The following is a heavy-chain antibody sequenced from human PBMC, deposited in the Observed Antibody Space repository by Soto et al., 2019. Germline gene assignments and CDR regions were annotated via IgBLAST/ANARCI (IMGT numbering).Heavy chain of an antibody. CDR1: GYTFTSYG. J-gene: IGHJ5*02. D-gene: IGHD2-15*01. V-gene: IGHV1-18*01. CDR2: ISAYNGNT. Sequence: ASVKVSCTASGYTFTSYGISCVRQAPGQGLEWMGWISAYNGNTNYAQKLQGRVTMTTDTSTSTAYMELRSLRSDDTAVYYCARDPQCSGGSCYSKSRYDNWFDPWGQGTLVTVSS. CDR3: ARDPQCSGGSCYSKSRYDNWFDP.